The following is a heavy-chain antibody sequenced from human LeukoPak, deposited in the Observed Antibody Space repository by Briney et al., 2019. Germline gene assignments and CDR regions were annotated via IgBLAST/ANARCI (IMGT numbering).Heavy chain of an antibody. V-gene: IGHV3-9*01. CDR1: GFTFDNYA. CDR2: ISWNSVTI. J-gene: IGHJ4*02. D-gene: IGHD2-2*01. Sequence: GRSLRLSCAASGFTFDNYAMHWVRQAPRKGLEWVSGISWNSVTIGYADSVKGRFTISRDNAKNSLYLQMDSLRAEDTALYYCARPPITSPFYFDYWGQGTLVTVSS. CDR3: ARPPITSPFYFDY.